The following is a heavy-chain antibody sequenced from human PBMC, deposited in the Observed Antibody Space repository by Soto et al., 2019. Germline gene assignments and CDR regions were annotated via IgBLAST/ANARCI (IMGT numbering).Heavy chain of an antibody. CDR2: INPMLGIR. V-gene: IGHV1-69*02. CDR3: TIGSWSGEVFDI. Sequence: QVQLVQSGAEVKKPGSSVKVSCKDSGGTFSTYSMFWVRQAPGQGLEWMGRINPMLGIRNYAQRFQDRVTITADKSTATAHMELSSLRSEDTALYYCTIGSWSGEVFDIWGQGTMVTVPS. D-gene: IGHD2-21*01. CDR1: GGTFSTYS. J-gene: IGHJ3*02.